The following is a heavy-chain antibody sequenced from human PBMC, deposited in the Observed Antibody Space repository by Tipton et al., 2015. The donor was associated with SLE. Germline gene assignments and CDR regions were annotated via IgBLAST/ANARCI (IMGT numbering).Heavy chain of an antibody. CDR3: AGAYAGDVDY. J-gene: IGHJ4*02. Sequence: TLSLTCAVYGGSFSGYYWSWIRQPPGKGLEWIGEINHSGSTNYNPSLKSRVTISVDTSKNQFSLKLSSVTAADTAVYYCAGAYAGDVDYWGQGTLVTVSS. V-gene: IGHV4-34*01. CDR1: GGSFSGYY. CDR2: INHSGST. D-gene: IGHD2-2*01.